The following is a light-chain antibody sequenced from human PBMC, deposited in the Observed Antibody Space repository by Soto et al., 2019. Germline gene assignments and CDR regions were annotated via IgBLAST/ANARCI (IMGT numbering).Light chain of an antibody. CDR3: QQYYTGRT. CDR2: WAS. CDR1: QSVLYRSNNKNY. Sequence: DIKMTQSPDFLPVSLGERATINCRSSQSVLYRSNNKNYLAWYQHKPGQPPKLLIYWASTRESGVPDRFSGSGSGTDFTLTISSLQAEDVAVYYCQQYYTGRTFGQGTKVEIK. V-gene: IGKV4-1*01. J-gene: IGKJ1*01.